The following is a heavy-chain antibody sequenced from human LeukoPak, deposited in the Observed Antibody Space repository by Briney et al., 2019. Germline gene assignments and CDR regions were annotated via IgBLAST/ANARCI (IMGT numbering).Heavy chain of an antibody. Sequence: PGGSLRLSCAASGFIFSNYWMSWVRQAPGKGLEWVAVIWFDGINTNHADSVKGRFTVSRDNSKNTLFLQMNSLRAEDTAVYFCVRDYCSGGSCYESKWFDPWGQGTLVTVSS. D-gene: IGHD2-15*01. J-gene: IGHJ5*02. CDR1: GFIFSNYW. CDR2: IWFDGINT. V-gene: IGHV3-33*08. CDR3: VRDYCSGGSCYESKWFDP.